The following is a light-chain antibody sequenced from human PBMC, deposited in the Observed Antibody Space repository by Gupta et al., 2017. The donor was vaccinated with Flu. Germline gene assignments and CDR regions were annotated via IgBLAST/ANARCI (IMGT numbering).Light chain of an antibody. Sequence: SYELTQPRSVSVSPGQTASITCSGDKLGDKYACWYQQKPGQSPVLVIYQDSKRPSGIPERFSGSNSGNTATLTISGTQAMDEAYYYCQAWDSSSWVFGGGTKLTVL. CDR1: KLGDKY. CDR2: QDS. J-gene: IGLJ3*02. V-gene: IGLV3-1*01. CDR3: QAWDSSSWV.